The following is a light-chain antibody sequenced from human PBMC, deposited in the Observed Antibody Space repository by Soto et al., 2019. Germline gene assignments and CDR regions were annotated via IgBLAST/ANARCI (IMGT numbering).Light chain of an antibody. CDR2: EVS. V-gene: IGLV2-23*02. CDR1: SSDVGSYNL. Sequence: VLTPSASVSGSPGQSVAISCTGTSSDVGSYNLVSWYQQHPGKAPKLMIYEVSKRPSGVSNRFSGSKSGNTASLTISGLQAEDEADYYCCTYAGSSTFYVFGTGTKVTVL. J-gene: IGLJ1*01. CDR3: CTYAGSSTFYV.